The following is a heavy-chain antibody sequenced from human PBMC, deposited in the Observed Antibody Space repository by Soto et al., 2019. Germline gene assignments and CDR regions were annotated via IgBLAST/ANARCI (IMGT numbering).Heavy chain of an antibody. CDR2: ITSNGRST. D-gene: IGHD6-6*01. J-gene: IGHJ4*02. CDR3: APARPPY. Sequence: GGSLRLSCSVSGLTFCSYAMHWVRQAPGKGLEFVSAITSNGRSTYYADSVKGRFTISRDSSKNTLFLQMSSLRPEDTAMYYCAPARPPYWGQGTLVTVSS. V-gene: IGHV3-64D*06. CDR1: GLTFCSYA.